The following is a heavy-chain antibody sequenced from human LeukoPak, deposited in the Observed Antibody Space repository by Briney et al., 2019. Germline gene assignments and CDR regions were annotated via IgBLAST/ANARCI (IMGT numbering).Heavy chain of an antibody. D-gene: IGHD3-22*01. CDR1: GGSISSYY. CDR2: IYYSGNT. CDR3: AREDSSGYFPDY. J-gene: IGHJ4*02. Sequence: SETLSLTCTVSGGSISSYYWSWIRQPLGKGLEWIGYIYYSGNTNYNPSLKSRVTISVDTSKNQFSLKLSSVTAADTAVYHCAREDSSGYFPDYWGQGTLVTVSS. V-gene: IGHV4-59*01.